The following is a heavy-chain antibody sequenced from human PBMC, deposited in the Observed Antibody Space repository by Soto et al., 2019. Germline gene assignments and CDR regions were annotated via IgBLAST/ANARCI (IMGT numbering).Heavy chain of an antibody. D-gene: IGHD2-2*01. CDR2: IYHSGTT. CDR1: GGSISSGGYY. CDR3: ARVRENQLLGWLDP. V-gene: IGHV4-31*03. J-gene: IGHJ5*02. Sequence: QVQLQESGPGLVKPSQTLSLTCTVSGGSISSGGYYWSWIRQHPGKGLEWIGYIYHSGTTYYNPSLKSRDTISVDTSKKQFSLKLTYVTAADTAMYYCARVRENQLLGWLDPWGQGTLVTVSS.